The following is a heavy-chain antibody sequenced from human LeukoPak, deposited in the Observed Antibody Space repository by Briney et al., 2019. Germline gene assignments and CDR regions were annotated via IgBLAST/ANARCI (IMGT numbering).Heavy chain of an antibody. CDR3: ARGGSGYDSFYYYGMDV. J-gene: IGHJ6*02. V-gene: IGHV4-59*01. Sequence: PSEALSLTCTVSGGSISRNYWNWIRQPPGKGLEWIGYIYDSGSTNYNPSLKSRVTISVDTSKNQFSLKLSSVTAADTAVYYCARGGSGYDSFYYYGMDVWGQGTTVTVSS. D-gene: IGHD5-12*01. CDR1: GGSISRNY. CDR2: IYDSGST.